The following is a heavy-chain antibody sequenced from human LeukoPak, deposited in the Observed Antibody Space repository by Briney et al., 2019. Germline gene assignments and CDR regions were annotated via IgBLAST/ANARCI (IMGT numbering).Heavy chain of an antibody. V-gene: IGHV4-30-4*01. CDR1: GGSISSGDYY. Sequence: PSETLSLTCTVSGGSISSGDYYRSWIRQPPGKGLEWIGFIYHTGSFHYNPSLKSRVTISVDTSKNQFSLNLRSVTAADTAVYFCGRESRIVGPTSVWYYFDYWGQGTLVTVSS. CDR2: IYHTGSF. J-gene: IGHJ4*02. CDR3: GRESRIVGPTSVWYYFDY. D-gene: IGHD1-26*01.